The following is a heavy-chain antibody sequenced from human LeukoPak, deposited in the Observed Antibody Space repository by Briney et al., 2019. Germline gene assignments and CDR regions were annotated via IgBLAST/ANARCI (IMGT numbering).Heavy chain of an antibody. D-gene: IGHD1-26*01. J-gene: IGHJ4*02. V-gene: IGHV3-74*01. Sequence: GGPLRLSCAASGFTFSSYWMHWVRQAPGKGLLWVSRINTDGSSTNFADSVRGRFTISRDNAKNTLHLQMNSLRAEDTAVYYCTRDLSGTYYGRFDYWGQGTLVTVSS. CDR1: GFTFSSYW. CDR2: INTDGSST. CDR3: TRDLSGTYYGRFDY.